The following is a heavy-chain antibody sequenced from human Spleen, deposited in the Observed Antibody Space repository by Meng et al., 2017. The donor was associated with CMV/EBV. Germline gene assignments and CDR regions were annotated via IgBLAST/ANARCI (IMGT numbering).Heavy chain of an antibody. Sequence: CKASGGTFSSYAVSWVRQAPGQGLEWMGGIIPIFGSTLYTQTFQGRVTITTDESTSTAYMELSSLRSEDTAVYYCARATTYGDYEPDYWGQGTLVTVSS. J-gene: IGHJ4*02. D-gene: IGHD4-17*01. CDR3: ARATTYGDYEPDY. CDR1: GGTFSSYA. CDR2: IIPIFGST. V-gene: IGHV1-69*05.